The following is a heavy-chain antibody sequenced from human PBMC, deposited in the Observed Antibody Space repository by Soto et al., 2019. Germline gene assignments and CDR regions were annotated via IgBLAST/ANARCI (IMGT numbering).Heavy chain of an antibody. CDR2: ISGSGDST. D-gene: IGHD2-8*01. CDR3: AKTRGAMIYAISVYGMDV. Sequence: EVQLLESGGGFINPGGSLRLSCAASGFTFGGFAMNWVRQVPGKGLEWVSIISGSGDSTFYADSVKGRFTISRDNSKSTLYLQINSLRAEDTAVYYCAKTRGAMIYAISVYGMDVWGQGTTVTVSS. CDR1: GFTFGGFA. V-gene: IGHV3-23*01. J-gene: IGHJ6*02.